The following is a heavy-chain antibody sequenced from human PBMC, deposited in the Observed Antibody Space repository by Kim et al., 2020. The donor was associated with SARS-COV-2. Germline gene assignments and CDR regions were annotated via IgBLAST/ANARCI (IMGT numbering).Heavy chain of an antibody. CDR2: ISSSTSTI. CDR1: GFSFSNYD. Sequence: GRSLRLSCTASGFSFSNYDMNWVRQAPGKGLEWVSYISSSTSTIYYADSVKGRFTISRDNAKNSLYLQMNSLGAEDTAVFYCARHKAIYGMDVWGQGTTV. J-gene: IGHJ6*02. CDR3: ARHKAIYGMDV. V-gene: IGHV3-48*04. D-gene: IGHD2-21*01.